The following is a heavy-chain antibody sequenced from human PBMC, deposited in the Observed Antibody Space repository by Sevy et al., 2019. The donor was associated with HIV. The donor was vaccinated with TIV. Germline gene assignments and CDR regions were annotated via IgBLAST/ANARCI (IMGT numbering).Heavy chain of an antibody. D-gene: IGHD6-19*01. CDR3: AGGGAGIFVAKNNWFDP. CDR1: GGSISSYY. V-gene: IGHV4-59*01. CDR2: IYYSGST. J-gene: IGHJ5*02. Sequence: SETLSLTCTVSGGSISSYYWSWIRQPPGKGLEWIGYIYYSGSTNYNPSLKSRVTISVDTSKNQFSLKRSSVTAADTAVYYWAGGGAGIFVAKNNWFDPWGQGTLVTVSS.